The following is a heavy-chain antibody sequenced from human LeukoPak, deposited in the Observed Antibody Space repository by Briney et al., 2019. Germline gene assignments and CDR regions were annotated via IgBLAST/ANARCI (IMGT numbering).Heavy chain of an antibody. CDR2: VXXNGXX. CDR1: GGSINAXX. CDR3: ARQPANTAAFDV. D-gene: IGHD2-2*02. J-gene: IGHJ3*01. V-gene: IGHV4-59*08. Sequence: PSETLSLTCXVSGGSINAXXXXXXRXPPGKGXEWXXXVXXNGXXNXXXXLTSRVAXXXXXANNQISLKLNFVTAADTAIYYCARQPANTAAFDVWGQGTMVTVSS.